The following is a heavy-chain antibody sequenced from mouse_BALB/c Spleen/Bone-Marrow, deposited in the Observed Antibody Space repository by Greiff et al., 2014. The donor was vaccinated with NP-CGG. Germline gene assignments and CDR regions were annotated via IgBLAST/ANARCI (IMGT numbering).Heavy chain of an antibody. CDR1: GFTFSDYY. V-gene: IGHV5-4*02. D-gene: IGHD1-2*01. CDR2: ISDGGSYT. Sequence: EVKLQESGGGLVKPGGSLKLSCAASGFTFSDYYMYWVRQTPEKRLEWVATISDGGSYTYYPDSVKGRFTISRDNAKSNLYLQMSSLKSEDTAMYYCARVLRPHYYAMDYWGQGTSVTVSS. J-gene: IGHJ4*01. CDR3: ARVLRPHYYAMDY.